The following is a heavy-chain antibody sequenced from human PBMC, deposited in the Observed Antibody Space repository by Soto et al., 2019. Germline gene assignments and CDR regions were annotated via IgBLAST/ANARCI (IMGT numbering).Heavy chain of an antibody. CDR2: IYPGDSDT. Sequence: PGESLKISCKGSGYSFTSYWIGWVRQMPGKGLEWMGIIYPGDSDTRYSPSFQGQVTISADKSISTAYLQWSSLKASDTAMYYCARGVRGVITAQANWFDPWGQGTLVTVSS. D-gene: IGHD3-10*01. V-gene: IGHV5-51*01. CDR3: ARGVRGVITAQANWFDP. J-gene: IGHJ5*02. CDR1: GYSFTSYW.